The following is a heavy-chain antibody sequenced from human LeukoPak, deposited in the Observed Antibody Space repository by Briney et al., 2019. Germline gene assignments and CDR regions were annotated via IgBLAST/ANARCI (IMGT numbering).Heavy chain of an antibody. CDR2: IYHGGST. Sequence: SETLSLTCAVSGASISSSHWWSWVRQPPRKGLEWIGEIYHGGSTNCNPSLKGRVTISVDRSNNQFSLRLTSVTAADTAVYYCARGEEHGSGTVHFDYWGQGTLVTVSS. CDR1: GASISSSHW. J-gene: IGHJ4*02. D-gene: IGHD3-10*01. V-gene: IGHV4-4*02. CDR3: ARGEEHGSGTVHFDY.